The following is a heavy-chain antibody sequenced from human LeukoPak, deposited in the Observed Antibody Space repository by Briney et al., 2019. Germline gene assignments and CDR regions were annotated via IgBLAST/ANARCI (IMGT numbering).Heavy chain of an antibody. Sequence: SETLSLTCTVSGGSISSGTYYWSWIRQPAGKGLEWIGRIYTSGSTNCNPSLKSRVTISVDTSKNQFSLKLSSVTAADTAVYYCARTYSSSPAEQFDYWGQGTLVTVSS. J-gene: IGHJ4*02. CDR2: IYTSGST. D-gene: IGHD6-6*01. CDR3: ARTYSSSPAEQFDY. CDR1: GGSISSGTYY. V-gene: IGHV4-61*02.